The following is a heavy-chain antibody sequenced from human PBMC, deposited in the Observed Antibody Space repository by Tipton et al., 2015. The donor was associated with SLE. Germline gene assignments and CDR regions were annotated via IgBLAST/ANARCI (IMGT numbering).Heavy chain of an antibody. Sequence: GSLRLSCAASGFSFSNAWMSWVRQPPGKGLEWIGEINHSGSTKYNPSLKSRVTISVDTSKNQFSLNLSSVTAADTAVYYCARGAEDYDILTGYNDYWGQGTLVTVSS. J-gene: IGHJ4*02. CDR3: ARGAEDYDILTGYNDY. D-gene: IGHD3-9*01. CDR2: INHSGST. CDR1: GFSFSNAW. V-gene: IGHV4-34*01.